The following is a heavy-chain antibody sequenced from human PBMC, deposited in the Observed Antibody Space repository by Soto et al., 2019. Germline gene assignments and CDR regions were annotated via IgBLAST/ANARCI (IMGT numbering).Heavy chain of an antibody. CDR2: INAGNGNT. CDR3: ARDPNARPVDTAMVDY. V-gene: IGHV1-3*01. D-gene: IGHD5-18*01. CDR1: GYTFTSYA. Sequence: ASVKVSCKASGYTFTSYAMHWVRQAPGQRLEWMGWINAGNGNTKYSQKFQGRVTITRDTSASTAYMELSSLRSEDTAVYYCARDPNARPVDTAMVDYWGQGTLVTVSS. J-gene: IGHJ4*02.